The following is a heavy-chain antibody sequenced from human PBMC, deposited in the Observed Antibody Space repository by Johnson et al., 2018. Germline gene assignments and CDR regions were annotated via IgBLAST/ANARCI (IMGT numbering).Heavy chain of an antibody. CDR2: IWYDGTNQ. V-gene: IGHV3-33*01. J-gene: IGHJ6*02. CDR3: ARGWGADYYHMDV. Sequence: VQLVESGGGVVQPGRSLRLSCAASGFTFNIYGMHWVRQAPGKGLEWVAVIWYDGTNQYYADSVKGRFTISRDNSKKPLYLQMNSLRADDTALYYCARGWGADYYHMDVWGHGATVTVSS. CDR1: GFTFNIYG. D-gene: IGHD1-26*01.